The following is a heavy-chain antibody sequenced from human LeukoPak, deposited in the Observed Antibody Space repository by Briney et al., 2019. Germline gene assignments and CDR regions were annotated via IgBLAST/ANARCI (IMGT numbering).Heavy chain of an antibody. CDR3: ARAYSNGGYFYYYMDV. CDR1: GFISDDFG. V-gene: IGHV3-20*04. Sequence: GGSLRLSCAASGFISDDFGMTWVRQAPGKGLERVAGTNWNGGTIGYGGSVKGRFTISRDNAKNSLYLLMNNLGVEDTAMYFCARAYSNGGYFYYYMDVWGKGTTVTVSS. J-gene: IGHJ6*03. D-gene: IGHD6-19*01. CDR2: TNWNGGTI.